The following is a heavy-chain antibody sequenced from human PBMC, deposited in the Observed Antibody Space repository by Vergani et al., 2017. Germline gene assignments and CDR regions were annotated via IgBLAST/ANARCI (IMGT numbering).Heavy chain of an antibody. D-gene: IGHD1-14*01. J-gene: IGHJ4*02. CDR3: ARELVDGGDRKGDY. V-gene: IGHV1-3*01. CDR1: GYTLTSYA. CDR2: INAGNGNT. Sequence: QVQLVQSGAEVKKPGASVKVSCKASGYTLTSYAMHWVRQAPGQRLEGMGWINAGNGNTKDSQKFQGRVTITRDPSASTAYMELSSLRSEDTAVYYCARELVDGGDRKGDYWGQGTLVTVAS.